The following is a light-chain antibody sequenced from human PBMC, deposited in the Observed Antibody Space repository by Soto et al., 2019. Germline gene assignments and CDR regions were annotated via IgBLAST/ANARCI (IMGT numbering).Light chain of an antibody. Sequence: IVLTQSPCTLSLSPGERATLSCRASQSVSSSYLAWYQRKPGQAPRLLIYGASSRATGIPDRFSGSGSGTDFTLTISRLEPEDFAVYFCQQFGTSPLWTFGQGTKV. CDR3: QQFGTSPLWT. J-gene: IGKJ1*01. V-gene: IGKV3-20*01. CDR2: GAS. CDR1: QSVSSSY.